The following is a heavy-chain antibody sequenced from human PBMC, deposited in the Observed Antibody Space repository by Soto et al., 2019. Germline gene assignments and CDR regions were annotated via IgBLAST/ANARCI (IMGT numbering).Heavy chain of an antibody. CDR3: AHPLRIAADGFDV. CDR2: IYWDDDK. D-gene: IGHD6-13*01. Sequence: GLDLEWLALIYWDDDKRYNPSLKSRLTITNDTSKNQVVLTMTNMDPVDTATYYCAHPLRIAADGFDVWGQGTLVTVSS. J-gene: IGHJ3*01. V-gene: IGHV2-5*02.